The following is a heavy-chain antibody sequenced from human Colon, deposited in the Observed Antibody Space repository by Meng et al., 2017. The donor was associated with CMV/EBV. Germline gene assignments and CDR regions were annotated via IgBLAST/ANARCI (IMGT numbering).Heavy chain of an antibody. J-gene: IGHJ3*02. V-gene: IGHV1-2*02. CDR2: INPNSGNT. Sequence: ADVSNPASHTNDSCNASESTFIGYSIPLVRQAPGQGLGWMGWINPNSGNTKYAQKFQGRVTMTRDTSISTAYLELSRLRYDDTAVYYCARAGFDMWGQGSMVTVSS. CDR3: ARAGFDM. CDR1: ESTFIGYS.